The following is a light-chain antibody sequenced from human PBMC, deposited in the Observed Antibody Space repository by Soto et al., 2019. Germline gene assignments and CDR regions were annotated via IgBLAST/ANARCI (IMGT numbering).Light chain of an antibody. CDR1: QTLFTY. CDR3: QQNYITPPFT. V-gene: IGKV1-39*01. CDR2: GAS. J-gene: IGKJ4*01. Sequence: DIQMTQSPSTLSASVGDRVTISCRASQTLFTYLNWYQHKPGKAPKLLIYGASTLQTGVPSRFIADGSGTDFTLTIYNLQPEDFATYYCQQNYITPPFTFGGGTKVE.